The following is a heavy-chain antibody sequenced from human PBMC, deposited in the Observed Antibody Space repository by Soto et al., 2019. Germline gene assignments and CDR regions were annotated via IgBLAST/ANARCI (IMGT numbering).Heavy chain of an antibody. V-gene: IGHV4-30-4*01. CDR3: ARVIPPHYSGMDV. Sequence: QVHLQESGPGLVKPSQTLSLSCTVSGGSISSGDYYWSWIRQPPGKRLEWIGYVYISGTAYYSPSLKSRVIMSLDTPKNQYSLRLSSVTAADTAVYYCARVIPPHYSGMDVWGQGTTLTVSS. CDR2: VYISGTA. D-gene: IGHD3-22*01. CDR1: GGSISSGDYY. J-gene: IGHJ6*02.